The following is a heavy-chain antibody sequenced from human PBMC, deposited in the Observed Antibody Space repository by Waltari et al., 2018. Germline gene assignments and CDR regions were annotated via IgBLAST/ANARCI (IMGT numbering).Heavy chain of an antibody. J-gene: IGHJ4*02. V-gene: IGHV3-33*06. Sequence: QVHLVESGGGVVQPGGSLRLSCAASGFSFNNYAMHWVRQAPGKGLEWVAVVWHDGSYKFYADSVKGRFTISRDNSKNTLYFQMNSLGAEDTAMYYCAKDGSASRLVRYYLDHWGPGTLVTVSS. D-gene: IGHD2-8*02. CDR1: GFSFNNYA. CDR2: VWHDGSYK. CDR3: AKDGSASRLVRYYLDH.